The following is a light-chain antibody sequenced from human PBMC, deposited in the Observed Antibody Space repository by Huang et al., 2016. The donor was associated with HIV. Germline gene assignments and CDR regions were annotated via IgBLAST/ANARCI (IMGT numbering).Light chain of an antibody. CDR2: GAS. CDR3: QQSYNTPRT. Sequence: DIQMTQSPSSLSASVGDRVTITCRASQSLTNSLNWYQQRQGEAPRLLIFGASNLQSGVPSRFSGTRSGTQFTLTITTLQPEDSAIYYCQQSYNTPRTFGQGTKVQI. V-gene: IGKV1-39*01. J-gene: IGKJ1*01. CDR1: QSLTNS.